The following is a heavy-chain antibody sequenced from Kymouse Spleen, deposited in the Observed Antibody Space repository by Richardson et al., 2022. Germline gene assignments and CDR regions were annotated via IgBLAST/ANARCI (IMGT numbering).Heavy chain of an antibody. J-gene: IGHJ4*02. CDR3: ARQDSSGWSLFDY. V-gene: IGHV4-34*01. CDR2: INHSGST. D-gene: IGHD6-19*01. Sequence: QVQLQQWGAGLLKPSETLSLTCAVYGGSFSGYYWSWIRQPPGKGLEWIGEINHSGSTNYNPSLKSRVTISVDTSKNQFSLKLSSVTAADTAVYYCARQDSSGWSLFDYWGQGTLVTVSS. CDR1: GGSFSGYY.